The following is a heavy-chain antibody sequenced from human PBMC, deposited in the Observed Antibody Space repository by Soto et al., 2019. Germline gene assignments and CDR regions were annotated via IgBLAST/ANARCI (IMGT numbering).Heavy chain of an antibody. V-gene: IGHV3-7*03. CDR1: GGTFSGYW. D-gene: IGHD6-19*01. J-gene: IGHJ4*02. Sequence: PGGSLRLSCAGSGGTFSGYWVTWVRQPPGEGLEWVDSVNQYGTQKVYVDSVKGRFTVSSDNAQNSLFLQMLSRRVDDTAVYYCARWESSDRYLGIWGQGTPVTVSS. CDR3: ARWESSDRYLGI. CDR2: VNQYGTQK.